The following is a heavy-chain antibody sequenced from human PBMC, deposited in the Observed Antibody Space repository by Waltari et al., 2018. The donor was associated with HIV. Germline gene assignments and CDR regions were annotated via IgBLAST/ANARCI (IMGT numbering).Heavy chain of an antibody. J-gene: IGHJ4*02. D-gene: IGHD1-26*01. CDR1: GGTFSSYA. CDR2: ISPIFGTA. V-gene: IGHV1-69*12. CDR3: ARVSGSYLLYYYFDS. Sequence: QVQLVQSGAEVKKPGSSVKVSCKASGGTFSSYAINWVRQAPGQGLEWMGVISPIFGTADYAQKFQSRVTITADESTTTAYMELSSLRSDDTAVYYCARVSGSYLLYYYFDSWGQGTLVTVSS.